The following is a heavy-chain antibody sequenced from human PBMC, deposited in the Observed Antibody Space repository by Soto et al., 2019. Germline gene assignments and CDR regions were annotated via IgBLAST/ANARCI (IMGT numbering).Heavy chain of an antibody. CDR2: INPNSGGT. Sequence: QVQLVQSGAEVKKPGASVKVSCKASGYTFTGYYMHWVRQAPGQGLEWMVWINPNSGGTNYAQKFQGWVTMTRDTSFRTAYMELSRLLSDDTAVYYCASGGPLSARPYNWFDPWGQGTLVTVSS. V-gene: IGHV1-2*04. J-gene: IGHJ5*02. CDR1: GYTFTGYY. CDR3: ASGGPLSARPYNWFDP. D-gene: IGHD6-6*01.